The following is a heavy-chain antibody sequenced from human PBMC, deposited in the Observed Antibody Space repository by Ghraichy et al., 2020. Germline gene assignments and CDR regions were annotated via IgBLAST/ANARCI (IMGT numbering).Heavy chain of an antibody. CDR2: IWHDGSNK. V-gene: IGHV3-33*01. CDR3: ARGTHYDSSGYWGIGAFDI. J-gene: IGHJ3*02. CDR1: GFTFSSYG. Sequence: GGSLRLSCAASGFTFSSYGMHWVRQAPGKGLEWVVVIWHDGSNKYYADSVKGRFTISRDNSKNTLYLQMNSLRAEDTAVYYCARGTHYDSSGYWGIGAFDIWGQGTMVTASS. D-gene: IGHD3-22*01.